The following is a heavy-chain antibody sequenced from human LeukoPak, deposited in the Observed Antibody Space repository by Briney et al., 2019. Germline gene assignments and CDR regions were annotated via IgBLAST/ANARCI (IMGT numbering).Heavy chain of an antibody. V-gene: IGHV1-2*02. CDR3: ARAPYGDQAYFGY. J-gene: IGHJ4*02. Sequence: ASVKVSCKASVYTFTTYYIHWVRQAPGQGLEWMGWINPNSGGTNYAQKFQGRVTMTRDTSISTAYMELSRLRSDDTAVYPCARAPYGDQAYFGYWGERTLVTVSS. CDR2: INPNSGGT. CDR1: VYTFTTYY. D-gene: IGHD4-17*01.